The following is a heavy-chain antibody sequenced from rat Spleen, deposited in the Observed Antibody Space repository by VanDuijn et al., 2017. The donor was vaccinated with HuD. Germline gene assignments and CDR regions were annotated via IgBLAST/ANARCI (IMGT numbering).Heavy chain of an antibody. V-gene: IGHV2-41*01. D-gene: IGHD2-7*01. CDR1: GFSLTSYN. J-gene: IGHJ3*01. CDR3: ARDESGYLNLWFAY. Sequence: QVQLKESGPGLVQSSQTLSLTCTVSGFSLTSYNVHWIRQPPGKGLEWMGVIWNIGSTRYNPGFKSRLSISKDTSKSQVFLKMNRLQTEDTATYYGARDESGYLNLWFAYWGQGTLVTVSS. CDR2: IWNIGST.